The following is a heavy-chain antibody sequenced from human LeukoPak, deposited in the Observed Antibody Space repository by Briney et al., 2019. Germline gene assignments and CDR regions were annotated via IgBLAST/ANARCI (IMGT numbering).Heavy chain of an antibody. CDR2: VSYDGSYI. D-gene: IGHD4-23*01. Sequence: GGSLRLSCVASGFTFHNYGLHWVRQAPGKGLEWVAVVSYDGSYIYYADSVKGRFTISRDNSRNTLYLQMNSLRPQDTAVYYCARGARKGDDYGGFFDYWGQGTLVTVSS. CDR1: GFTFHNYG. J-gene: IGHJ4*02. CDR3: ARGARKGDDYGGFFDY. V-gene: IGHV3-30*04.